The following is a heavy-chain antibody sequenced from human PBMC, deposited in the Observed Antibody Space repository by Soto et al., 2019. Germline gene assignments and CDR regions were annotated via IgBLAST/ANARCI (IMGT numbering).Heavy chain of an antibody. V-gene: IGHV3-30-3*01. J-gene: IGHJ6*02. Sequence: GGSLRLSCAASGFTFSSYAMHWVRQAPGKGLEWVAVISYDGSNKYYADSVKGRFTISRDNSKNTLYLQMNSLRAEDTAVYYCARDSQPYYDFWSGYYNHYYGMDVWGQGTTVTVSS. CDR2: ISYDGSNK. CDR3: ARDSQPYYDFWSGYYNHYYGMDV. D-gene: IGHD3-3*01. CDR1: GFTFSSYA.